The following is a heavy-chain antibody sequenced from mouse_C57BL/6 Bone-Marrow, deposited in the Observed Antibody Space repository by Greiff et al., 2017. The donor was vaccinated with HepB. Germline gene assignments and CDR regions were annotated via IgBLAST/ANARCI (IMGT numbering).Heavy chain of an antibody. Sequence: VQLQQSVAELVRPGASVKLSCTASGFNIKNTYMHWVKQRPEQGLEWIGRIDPANGNTKYAPKFQGKATITADTSSNTAYRQLSSLTSEDTAIYYCASPIYYDYAWFAYWGQGTLVTVSA. CDR3: ASPIYYDYAWFAY. V-gene: IGHV14-3*01. J-gene: IGHJ3*01. CDR2: IDPANGNT. D-gene: IGHD2-4*01. CDR1: GFNIKNTY.